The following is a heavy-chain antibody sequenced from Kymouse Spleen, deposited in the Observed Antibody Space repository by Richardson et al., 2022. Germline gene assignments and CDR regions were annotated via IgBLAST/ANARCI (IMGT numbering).Heavy chain of an antibody. V-gene: IGHV3-74*01. CDR3: AREGSGSSRYYYYGMDV. J-gene: IGHJ6*02. Sequence: EVQLVESGGGLVQPGGSLRLSCAASGFTFSSYWMHWVRQAPGKGLVWVSRINSDGSSTSYADSVKGRFTISRDNAKNTLYLQMNSLRAEDTAVYYCAREGSGSSRYYYYGMDVWGQGTTVTVSS. D-gene: IGHD3-10*01. CDR1: GFTFSSYW. CDR2: INSDGSST.